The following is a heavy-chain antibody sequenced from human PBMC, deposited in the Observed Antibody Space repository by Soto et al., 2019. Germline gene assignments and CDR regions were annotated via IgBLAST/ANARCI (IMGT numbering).Heavy chain of an antibody. Sequence: QVQLVQSGAEVKKPGSSVIVSCKASGGTFSSYGLSWVRQAPGQGLEWMGRIIPVFGIANYAQKFQGKVIITADVSTSTAYMELSSLRSEDTAVYYCARGLYYYDSSGYSDAFDVWGQGTLVTVSS. V-gene: IGHV1-69*01. J-gene: IGHJ3*01. CDR3: ARGLYYYDSSGYSDAFDV. CDR2: IIPVFGIA. CDR1: GGTFSSYG. D-gene: IGHD3-22*01.